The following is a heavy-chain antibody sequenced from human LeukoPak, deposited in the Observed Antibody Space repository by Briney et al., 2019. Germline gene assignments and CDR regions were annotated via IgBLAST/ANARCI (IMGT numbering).Heavy chain of an antibody. J-gene: IGHJ3*02. Sequence: GGSLRLSCAASGFTFSSYGMHWVRQAPGKGLEWVAFIRYDGSNKYYADSVKGRFTISRDNSKNTLYLQMNSLRAEDTAVYYCARKPYYYESSDYWADAFDIWGQGTMVTVSS. CDR3: ARKPYYYESSDYWADAFDI. D-gene: IGHD3-22*01. CDR1: GFTFSSYG. V-gene: IGHV3-30*02. CDR2: IRYDGSNK.